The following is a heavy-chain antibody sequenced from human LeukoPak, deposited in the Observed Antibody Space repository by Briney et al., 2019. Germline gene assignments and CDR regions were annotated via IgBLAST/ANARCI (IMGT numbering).Heavy chain of an antibody. Sequence: PSETLSLTCAVSGGSISSGGYSWSWIRQPPGKGLEWIGYIYHSGSTYYNPSLKSRVTISVDRSKNQFSLKLSSVTAADTAVYYCAGQSSGDWYFDLWGRGTLVTVSS. D-gene: IGHD3-22*01. V-gene: IGHV4-30-2*01. CDR2: IYHSGST. CDR1: GGSISSGGYS. J-gene: IGHJ2*01. CDR3: AGQSSGDWYFDL.